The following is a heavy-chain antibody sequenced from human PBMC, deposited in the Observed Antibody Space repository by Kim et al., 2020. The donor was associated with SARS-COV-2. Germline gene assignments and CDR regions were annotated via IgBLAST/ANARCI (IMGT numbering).Heavy chain of an antibody. D-gene: IGHD2-2*01. CDR3: AREPDCSSTSCYGGDY. CDR2: ILNDGRDK. CDR1: GFTFSSYP. J-gene: IGHJ4*02. Sequence: GGSLRLSCAASGFTFSSYPMHWVRQAPGKGLEWVAVILNDGRDKYYADSVKGRFTISRDNSKNTLYVQMNSLKTEDTAVYYCAREPDCSSTSCYGGDYWGQGTLVTVSS. V-gene: IGHV3-30*04.